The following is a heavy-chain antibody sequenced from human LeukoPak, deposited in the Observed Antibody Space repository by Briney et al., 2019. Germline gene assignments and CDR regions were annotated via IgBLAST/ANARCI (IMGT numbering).Heavy chain of an antibody. CDR2: IYPHDSNI. V-gene: IGHV5-51*01. D-gene: IGHD3-16*01. J-gene: IGHJ4*02. CDR3: ARMIGLGEVSPYFDY. Sequence: GESLKISCKGSGHSFTSYWIGWVRQMPGKGLEWMGIIYPHDSNIKYSPPFQGQVTISADKSISTAYLQWSSLKASDTAMYYCARMIGLGEVSPYFDYWGQGTLVTVSS. CDR1: GHSFTSYW.